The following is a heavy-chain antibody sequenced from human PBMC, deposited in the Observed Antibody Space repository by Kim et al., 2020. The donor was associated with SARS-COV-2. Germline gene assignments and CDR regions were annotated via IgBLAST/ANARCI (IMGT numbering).Heavy chain of an antibody. Sequence: ASVKVSCKASGFTFTNSAMQWVRQARGQRLEWIGWIVVGSGNTNYAQKFQERVTITRDMSTSTAYMELSSLRSEDTAVYYCAADPHCSGGSCYSVFDYWGQGTLVTVSS. CDR2: IVVGSGNT. CDR3: AADPHCSGGSCYSVFDY. CDR1: GFTFTNSA. J-gene: IGHJ4*02. D-gene: IGHD2-15*01. V-gene: IGHV1-58*02.